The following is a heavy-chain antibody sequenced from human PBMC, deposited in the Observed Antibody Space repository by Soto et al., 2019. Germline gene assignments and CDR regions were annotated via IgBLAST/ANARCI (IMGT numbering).Heavy chain of an antibody. CDR3: ARVILPGIMWGYCSSTSCSGHYYYYGMDV. J-gene: IGHJ6*02. CDR1: GFTFSSYG. V-gene: IGHV3-33*01. D-gene: IGHD2-2*01. CDR2: IWYDGSNK. Sequence: QVQLVESGGGVVQPGRSLRLSCAASGFTFSSYGMHWVRQAPGKGLEWVAVIWYDGSNKYYADSVKGRFTISRDNSKNTLYLQMNSLRAEDTAVYYCARVILPGIMWGYCSSTSCSGHYYYYGMDVWGQGTTVTVSS.